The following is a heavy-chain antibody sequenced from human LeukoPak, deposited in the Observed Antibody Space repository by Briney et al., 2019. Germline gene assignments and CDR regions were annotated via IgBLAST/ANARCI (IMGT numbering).Heavy chain of an antibody. CDR3: ARDLGGATSSYFDY. J-gene: IGHJ4*02. CDR2: ISAYNGNT. V-gene: IGHV1-18*01. D-gene: IGHD1-26*01. Sequence: ASVKVSCKASGYTFTSYGISWVRQAPGQGLEGMGWISAYNGNTNYAQKLQGRVTMTTDTSTSTAYMELRSLRSDNTAVYYCARDLGGATSSYFDYWGQGTLVTVSS. CDR1: GYTFTSYG.